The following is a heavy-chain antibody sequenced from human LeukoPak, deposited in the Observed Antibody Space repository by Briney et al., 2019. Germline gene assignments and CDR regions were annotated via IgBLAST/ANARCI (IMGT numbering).Heavy chain of an antibody. CDR3: ARDRVYCSSPSCYPHYFDY. J-gene: IGHJ4*02. CDR2: IYTSGST. V-gene: IGHV4-4*07. CDR1: GGSISSYY. Sequence: SETLSLTCTVSGGSISSYYWSWIRQPAGKGLEWIGRIYTSGSTNYNPSLKSRVTMSVDTSKNQFSLKLSSVTAADTAVYYCARDRVYCSSPSCYPHYFDYWGQGTLVTVSS. D-gene: IGHD2-2*01.